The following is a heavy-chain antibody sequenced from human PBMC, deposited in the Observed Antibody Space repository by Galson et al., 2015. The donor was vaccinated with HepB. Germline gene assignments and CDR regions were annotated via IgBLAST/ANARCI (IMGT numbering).Heavy chain of an antibody. CDR2: TYYRSKWYY. J-gene: IGHJ5*02. D-gene: IGHD3-22*01. Sequence: ISGDSVSSNSAAWNRIRQSPSRGLEWLGRTYYRSKWYYDYAVSVRSRITINPDISRNQFSLQLYSVTPEDTAVYYCARNVYYDTSGYYYKPGWVDPWGQGTLVTVSS. CDR3: ARNVYYDTSGYYYKPGWVDP. V-gene: IGHV6-1*01. CDR1: GDSVSSNSAA.